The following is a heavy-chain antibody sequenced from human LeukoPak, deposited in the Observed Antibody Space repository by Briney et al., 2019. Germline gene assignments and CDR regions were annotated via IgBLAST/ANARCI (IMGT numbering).Heavy chain of an antibody. CDR2: IYWNDDK. D-gene: IGHD3-22*01. V-gene: IGHV2-5*01. CDR3: AQHSSGYYGDWYFDL. Sequence: SGPTLVEPTQTLTLTCTFSGFSLSTSGVGVGWIRQPPGKALEWLALIYWNDDKRYSPSLKSRLTITKDTSKNQVVLTMTNMDPVDTATYYCAQHSSGYYGDWYFDLWGRGTLVTVSS. CDR1: GFSLSTSGVG. J-gene: IGHJ2*01.